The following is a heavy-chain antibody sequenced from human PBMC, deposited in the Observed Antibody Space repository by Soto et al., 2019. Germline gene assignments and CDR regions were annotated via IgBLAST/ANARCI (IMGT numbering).Heavy chain of an antibody. J-gene: IGHJ4*02. D-gene: IGHD6-19*01. CDR3: ARSGDSGWNYLDY. CDR1: GYSFISYD. CDR2: ISAFTGNT. Sequence: QVHLVQSGPEVKKPGASVKVSCKASGYSFISYDITWVRQAPGQGLEWMGWISAFTGNTYYAQKFQDRVTMTTDTSTNTAYMELRTLRSDDTAMYYCARSGDSGWNYLDYWGQGTLVTVSP. V-gene: IGHV1-18*01.